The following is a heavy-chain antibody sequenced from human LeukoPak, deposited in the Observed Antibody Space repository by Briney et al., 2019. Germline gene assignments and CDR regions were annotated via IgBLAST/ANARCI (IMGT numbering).Heavy chain of an antibody. Sequence: GGSLRLSCAASGLTFSSYGMSWVRQAPGKGLEWVAFIRYDGSNKYYADSVKGRFTISRDNSKNTLYLQMNSLRAEDTAVYYCAKDWAAAAHWFDPWGQGTLVTVSS. CDR1: GLTFSSYG. V-gene: IGHV3-30*02. J-gene: IGHJ5*02. CDR3: AKDWAAAAHWFDP. D-gene: IGHD6-25*01. CDR2: IRYDGSNK.